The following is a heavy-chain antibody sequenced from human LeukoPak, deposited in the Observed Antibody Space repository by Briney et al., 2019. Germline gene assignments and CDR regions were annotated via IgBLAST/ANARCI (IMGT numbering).Heavy chain of an antibody. D-gene: IGHD4-17*01. CDR3: AKGMTTVTTRSPLDY. Sequence: GGSLRLSCAASGFTFSNYAMSWVRQAPGKGLDWVSLISGSIGSTSYAGSVKGRFTISRDTSKNTLYLQMNSLRAEDTAIYYCAKGMTTVTTRSPLDYWGQGTLVTVSS. V-gene: IGHV3-23*01. J-gene: IGHJ4*02. CDR1: GFTFSNYA. CDR2: ISGSIGST.